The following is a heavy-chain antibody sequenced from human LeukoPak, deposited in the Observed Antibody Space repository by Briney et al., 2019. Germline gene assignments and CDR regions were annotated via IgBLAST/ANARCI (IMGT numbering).Heavy chain of an antibody. J-gene: IGHJ6*03. CDR1: GFTFGNAW. D-gene: IGHD2-2*01. CDR2: IKSKTDGGTT. CDR3: AKGLRPANYYYYYMDV. Sequence: GGSLRLSCAASGFTFGNAWMSWVRQAPGKGLEWVGRIKSKTDGGTTDYAAPVKGRFTISRDDSKNTLYLQMNSLRAEDTAVYYCAKGLRPANYYYYYMDVWGKGTTVTVSS. V-gene: IGHV3-15*01.